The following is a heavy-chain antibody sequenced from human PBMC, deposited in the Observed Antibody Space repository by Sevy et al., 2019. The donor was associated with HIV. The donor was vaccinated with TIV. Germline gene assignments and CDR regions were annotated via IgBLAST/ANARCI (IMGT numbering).Heavy chain of an antibody. V-gene: IGHV4-59*01. D-gene: IGHD2-8*01. CDR2: IYYSGST. CDR3: ARDQGTSGPGFPFY. CDR1: GGSTNFYY. J-gene: IGHJ4*02. Sequence: SETLSLTCTVSGGSTNFYYWNWIRQPPGKGLEWIGHIYYSGSTDYNPSLESRVTISVDTSKRQFSLKMTSVTAADTAIYYCARDQGTSGPGFPFYWGQGALVTVSS.